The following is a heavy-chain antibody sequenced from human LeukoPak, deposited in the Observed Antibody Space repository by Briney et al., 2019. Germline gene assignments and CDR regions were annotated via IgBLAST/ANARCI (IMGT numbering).Heavy chain of an antibody. Sequence: ASVKVSCKASGYTFTSYAMNWVRQAPGQGLEWMGWINTNTGNPTYAQGFTGRFVFSLDTSVSTAYLQISSLKAEDTAVYYCARVRRYSSGWYLAGPVNRGEYIDYWGQGTLVTVSS. CDR2: INTNTGNP. V-gene: IGHV7-4-1*02. CDR3: ARVRRYSSGWYLAGPVNRGEYIDY. CDR1: GYTFTSYA. D-gene: IGHD6-19*01. J-gene: IGHJ4*02.